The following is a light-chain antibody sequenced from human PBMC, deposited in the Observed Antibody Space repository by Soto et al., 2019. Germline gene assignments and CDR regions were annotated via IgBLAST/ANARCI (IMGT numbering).Light chain of an antibody. Sequence: QSALTQPASVSGSPGQSIIISCTGTSSDVGGYNYVSWYQQHPGKAPRLMIYEVSNRPSGVSNRFSGSKSANTASLTISGLQAEDEADYYCSSYTVSTPVVFGGGTQLTVL. J-gene: IGLJ3*02. CDR3: SSYTVSTPVV. CDR2: EVS. V-gene: IGLV2-14*01. CDR1: SSDVGGYNY.